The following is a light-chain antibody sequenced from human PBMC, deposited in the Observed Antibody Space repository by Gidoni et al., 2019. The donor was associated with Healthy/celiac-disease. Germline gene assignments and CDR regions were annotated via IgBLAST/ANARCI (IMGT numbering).Light chain of an antibody. V-gene: IGLV1-40*01. CDR3: QSYDSSLSGSGGV. Sequence: QSVLTQPPSVSGAPGQRVTISCTGSSSNIGAGYDVHWYQQLPGTAPKLLIHGNSNRPSGVPDRFSGSKSGTSASLAITGLQAEDEADYYCQSYDSSLSGSGGVFGGGTKLTVL. J-gene: IGLJ2*01. CDR2: GNS. CDR1: SSNIGAGYD.